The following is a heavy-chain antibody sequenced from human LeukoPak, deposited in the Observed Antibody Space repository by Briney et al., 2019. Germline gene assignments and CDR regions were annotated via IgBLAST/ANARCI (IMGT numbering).Heavy chain of an antibody. V-gene: IGHV3-33*01. CDR2: IWYDGSNK. Sequence: HPGGSLRLSCAASGFTFSSYGMHWVRQAPGKGLEWVAVIWYDGSNKYYADSVKGRFTISRDNSKNTLYLQMNSLRAEDTAVYYCARGPFEKVVVGRPAFDVWGQGTMVTVSS. CDR1: GFTFSSYG. D-gene: IGHD3-22*01. J-gene: IGHJ3*01. CDR3: ARGPFEKVVVGRPAFDV.